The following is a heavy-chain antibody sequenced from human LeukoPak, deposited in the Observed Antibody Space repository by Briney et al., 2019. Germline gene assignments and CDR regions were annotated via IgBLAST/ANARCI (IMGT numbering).Heavy chain of an antibody. CDR1: GYTFTGYY. V-gene: IGHV1-2*02. J-gene: IGHJ6*03. Sequence: ASVKVSCKASGYTFTGYYMHWVRQAPGQGLEWMGWINPNSGGTNYAQKFQGRVTMTRDTSISTAYMELSRLRSDDTAVYYCARGPPMVRGVYYYYYYMDVWGKGTTVTVSS. CDR3: ARGPPMVRGVYYYYYYMDV. D-gene: IGHD3-10*01. CDR2: INPNSGGT.